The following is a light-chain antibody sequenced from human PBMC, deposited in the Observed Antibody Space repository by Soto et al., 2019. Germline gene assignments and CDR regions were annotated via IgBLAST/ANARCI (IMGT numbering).Light chain of an antibody. CDR1: QDISNY. CDR2: DAS. J-gene: IGKJ4*01. CDR3: QQYDNLPIT. V-gene: IGKV1-33*01. Sequence: DIQMTQSPSSLSASVGDRVTIACQASQDISNYLNWYQQKTGKAPKLLIYDASNLETGVPSRFSGSGSVKDFTFTISSLQHEDSETYYCQQYDNLPITFSGGTKVDIK.